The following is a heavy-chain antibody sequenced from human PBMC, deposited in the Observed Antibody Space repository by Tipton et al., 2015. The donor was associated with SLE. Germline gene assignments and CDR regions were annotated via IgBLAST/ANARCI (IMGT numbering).Heavy chain of an antibody. CDR2: IYYSGST. D-gene: IGHD6-13*01. CDR1: GGSISSYY. CDR3: ARGRQLEYYFDY. V-gene: IGHV4-59*01. J-gene: IGHJ4*02. Sequence: TLSLTCTVSGGSISSYYWTWFRQPPGKGLEWIGFIYYSGSTNFNPSLKSRVTMSVDTSKTQFSLKLNSVTAADTAVYFCARGRQLEYYFDYWGQGTLFTVSS.